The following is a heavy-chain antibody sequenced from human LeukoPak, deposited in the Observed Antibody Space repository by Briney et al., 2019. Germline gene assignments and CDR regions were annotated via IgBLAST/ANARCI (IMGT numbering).Heavy chain of an antibody. CDR1: GYTFTSYG. CDR3: ARDARSGYSYGYDY. V-gene: IGHV1-18*01. J-gene: IGHJ4*02. Sequence: ASVKVSCKASGYTFTSYGISWVRQAPGQGLEWMGWISAYNGNTNYAQKLQGRVTMTTDTSTSPAYMELRSLRSDDTAVYYCARDARSGYSYGYDYWGQGTLVTVSS. CDR2: ISAYNGNT. D-gene: IGHD5-18*01.